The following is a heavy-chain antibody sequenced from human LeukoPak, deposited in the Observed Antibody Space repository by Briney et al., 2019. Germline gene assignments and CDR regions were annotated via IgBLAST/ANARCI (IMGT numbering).Heavy chain of an antibody. CDR3: AKKRVITTPDAIDWYFDL. J-gene: IGHJ2*01. D-gene: IGHD1-1*01. V-gene: IGHV3-21*04. CDR1: GFTFSSYS. Sequence: GGSLRLSCAASGFTFSSYSMNWVRQAPGKGLEWVSSISSSSSYIYYADSVKGRFTISRDNSKNKLYLQMNNLGAEDTALYYCAKKRVITTPDAIDWYFDLWGRGTLVTVSS. CDR2: ISSSSSYI.